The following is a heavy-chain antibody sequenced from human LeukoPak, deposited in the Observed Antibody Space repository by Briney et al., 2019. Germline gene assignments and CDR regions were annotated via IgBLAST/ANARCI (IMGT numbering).Heavy chain of an antibody. CDR2: INPNSGGT. CDR3: ARDTGQAAAGSIDY. J-gene: IGHJ4*02. V-gene: IGHV1-2*02. D-gene: IGHD6-13*01. Sequence: ASVKVSCKASGYTFSTNYMHWVRQAPGQGLEWMGWINPNSGGTNYAQKFQGRVTMTRDTSISIAYMELSRLRSDDTAVYYCARDTGQAAAGSIDYWGQGTLVTVSS. CDR1: GYTFSTNY.